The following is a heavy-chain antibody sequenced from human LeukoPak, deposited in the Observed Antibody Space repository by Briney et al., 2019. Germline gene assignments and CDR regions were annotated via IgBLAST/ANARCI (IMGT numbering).Heavy chain of an antibody. CDR3: ARLPLIATTRGGFDP. D-gene: IGHD1/OR15-1a*01. CDR2: VYDTGAT. J-gene: IGHJ5*02. CDR1: GGSISGYY. Sequence: SETLSLTCTVSGGSISGYYWSWLRQPPGKRLEWIGYVYDTGATNYNPSLKSRFTISIDTSKNQFSLYLSSVTAADTAVYYCARLPLIATTRGGFDPWGQGTLVTVSS. V-gene: IGHV4-59*08.